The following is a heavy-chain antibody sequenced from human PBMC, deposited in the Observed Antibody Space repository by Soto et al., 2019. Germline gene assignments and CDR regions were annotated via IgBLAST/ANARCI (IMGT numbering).Heavy chain of an antibody. CDR1: AASFSKYY. J-gene: IGHJ4*02. D-gene: IGHD2-8*02. V-gene: IGHV4-59*01. CDR2: IYFNGNT. Sequence: SETLSRTCTVSAASFSKYYWTWIRQPPGKGLEWIGYIYFNGNTKYNPSLEGRLTISIYTSKKEFSLKLTSVTAADAAVYYCASVTSGRIVLAHLGQGPLVTVSS. CDR3: ASVTSGRIVLAH.